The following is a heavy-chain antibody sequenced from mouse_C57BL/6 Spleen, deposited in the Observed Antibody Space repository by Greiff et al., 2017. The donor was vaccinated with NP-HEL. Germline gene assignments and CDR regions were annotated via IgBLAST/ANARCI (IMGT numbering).Heavy chain of an antibody. D-gene: IGHD2-4*01. J-gene: IGHJ3*01. CDR1: GYTFTSYW. V-gene: IGHV1-52*01. CDR3: AMIYYDYAFAY. CDR2: IDPSDSET. Sequence: QVQLQQPGAELVRPGSSVKLSCKASGYTFTSYWMHWVKQRPIQGLEWIGNIDPSDSETNYNQKFKDKATLTVDKSSSTAYMQLSSLTSEDSAVYYCAMIYYDYAFAYWGQGTLVTVSA.